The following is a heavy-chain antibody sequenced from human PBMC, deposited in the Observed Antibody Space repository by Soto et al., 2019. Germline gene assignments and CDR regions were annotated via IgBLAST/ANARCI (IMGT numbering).Heavy chain of an antibody. J-gene: IGHJ6*03. CDR1: GGSFSGYQ. D-gene: IGHD3-10*01. CDR3: ARGLILWFGELSRRGGYYYYMDV. V-gene: IGHV4-34*01. Sequence: QVQLQQWGAGLLKPSETLSLTCAVYGGSFSGYQWSWIRQTPGKGLEWIGEINDSGNINYNPSLKSRVTILLDTPKKPISLKLSSVTAADSAVYYCARGLILWFGELSRRGGYYYYMDVWGKGNTVTVSS. CDR2: INDSGNI.